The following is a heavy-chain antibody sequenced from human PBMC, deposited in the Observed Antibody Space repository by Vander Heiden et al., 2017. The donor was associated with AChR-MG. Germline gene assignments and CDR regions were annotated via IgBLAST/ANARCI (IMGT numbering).Heavy chain of an antibody. J-gene: IGHJ6*02. D-gene: IGHD3-3*01. CDR2: IIPIFGTA. CDR3: ARRFGTPYGMDV. Sequence: VQPVQSGAAVKKPGSSVQVSCTASVGTFSCYAISWGRQAPGQGLEWMGGIIPIFGTANYAQKFQGRVTITADESTSTAYMELSSLRSEDTAVYYCARRFGTPYGMDVWGQGTTVTVSS. CDR1: VGTFSCYA. V-gene: IGHV1-69*01.